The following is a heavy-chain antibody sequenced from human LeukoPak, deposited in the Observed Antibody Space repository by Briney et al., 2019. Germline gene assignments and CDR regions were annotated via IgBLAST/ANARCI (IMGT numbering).Heavy chain of an antibody. Sequence: SGTLSLTCAVSGGSISSSNWWSWVRQPPGKGLEWIGEIYHSGSTNYNPSLKSRVTISVGKSKNQFSLKLSSVTAADTAVYYCASSGYSRGDYYFDYWGQGTLVTVSS. V-gene: IGHV4-4*02. CDR3: ASSGYSRGDYYFDY. D-gene: IGHD3-22*01. CDR1: GGSISSSNW. J-gene: IGHJ4*02. CDR2: IYHSGST.